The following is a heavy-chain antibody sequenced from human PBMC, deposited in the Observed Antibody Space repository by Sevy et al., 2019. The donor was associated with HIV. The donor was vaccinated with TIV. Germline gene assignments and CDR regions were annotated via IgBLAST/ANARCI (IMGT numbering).Heavy chain of an antibody. V-gene: IGHV3-23*01. J-gene: IGHJ4*02. D-gene: IGHD6-13*01. Sequence: GESLKISCAASGFTFGSYAMSWVRQAPGKGLEWVSAISDSGASTYYTASVKDRFTISRDNSKNTLFLQMNSLRAEDTATYYCQIRDSAAAGSYWGQGTLVTVSS. CDR1: GFTFGSYA. CDR2: ISDSGAST. CDR3: QIRDSAAAGSY.